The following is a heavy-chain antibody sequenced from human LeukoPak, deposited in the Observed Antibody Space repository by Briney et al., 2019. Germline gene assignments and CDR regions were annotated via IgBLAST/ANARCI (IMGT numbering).Heavy chain of an antibody. CDR3: AKSQADYYDSSGYWGAGLYYYYYGMDV. CDR1: GFTFSSYA. Sequence: GGSLRLSCAASGFTFSSYAMSWVRQAPGKGLEWVSAISGSGGSTYYADSVKGRFTISRDNSKNTLYLQMNSLRAEDTAVYYCAKSQADYYDSSGYWGAGLYYYYYGMDVWGQGTTITVSS. J-gene: IGHJ6*02. D-gene: IGHD3-22*01. V-gene: IGHV3-23*01. CDR2: ISGSGGST.